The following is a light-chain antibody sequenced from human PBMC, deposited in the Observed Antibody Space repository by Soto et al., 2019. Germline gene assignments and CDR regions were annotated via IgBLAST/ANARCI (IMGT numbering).Light chain of an antibody. CDR3: QQYNSYSQST. CDR2: MAS. V-gene: IGKV1-5*03. J-gene: IGKJ2*01. CDR1: QNINTW. Sequence: DIQVTQSPSTLSASVGDRVTITCRASQNINTWLAWYQQKPGKAPNLLIHMASTLESGVPSRFSGSGSGTEFTLTISSLQPDDFATYYCQQYNSYSQSTFGQGTKVDIK.